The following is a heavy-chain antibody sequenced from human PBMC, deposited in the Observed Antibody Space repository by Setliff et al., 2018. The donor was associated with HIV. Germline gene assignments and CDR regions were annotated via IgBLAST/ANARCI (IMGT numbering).Heavy chain of an antibody. CDR2: IFYSGST. CDR1: GGYISSYY. J-gene: IGHJ6*04. Sequence: SETLSLTCSVSGGYISSYYWSWIRQPPGKGLEWIGYIFYSGSTNYNPSLKSRVTISVDTSKNQFSLRLNSVTAADTAIYYCTRRGADSYYPRPLDVWGKGTTVTVSS. V-gene: IGHV4-59*01. D-gene: IGHD3-10*01. CDR3: TRRGADSYYPRPLDV.